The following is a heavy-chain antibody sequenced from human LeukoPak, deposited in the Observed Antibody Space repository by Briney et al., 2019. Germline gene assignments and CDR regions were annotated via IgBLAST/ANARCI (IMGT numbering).Heavy chain of an antibody. CDR3: VREYSSSSGRAFDM. CDR2: ISTDGSST. V-gene: IGHV3-74*01. CDR1: GFTFSSYW. J-gene: IGHJ3*02. D-gene: IGHD6-6*01. Sequence: GGSLRLSCAASGFTFSSYWLHWVRQAPGKGLVWVSRISTDGSSTNSADSVKGRLTISRDNAKNTLYLQMNSLRAEDTAVYYCVREYSSSSGRAFDMWGQGTMVTVSP.